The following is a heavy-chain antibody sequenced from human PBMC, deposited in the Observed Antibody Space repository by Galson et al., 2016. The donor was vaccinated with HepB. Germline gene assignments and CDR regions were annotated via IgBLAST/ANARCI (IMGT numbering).Heavy chain of an antibody. V-gene: IGHV3-23*01. Sequence: LRLSCAASGFSFSGHALSWVRQAPGKGLEWVSLICGSGDSTFYADSVKGRFTISRDNSNNIVYLHMNGLRAEDTAVYYCAKQEAMAVAEYYFDYWGQGTLVTVSS. CDR1: GFSFSGHA. CDR3: AKQEAMAVAEYYFDY. CDR2: ICGSGDST. D-gene: IGHD6-19*01. J-gene: IGHJ4*02.